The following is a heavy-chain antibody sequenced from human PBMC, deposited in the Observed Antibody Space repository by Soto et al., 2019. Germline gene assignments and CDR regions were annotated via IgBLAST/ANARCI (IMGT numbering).Heavy chain of an antibody. CDR3: GRFPSPRSPAGGTPFYYAMDV. CDR2: MNPINGAT. D-gene: IGHD6-13*01. Sequence: VASVKVSCKXSGYNFTAYDINWVRQASGQGLEWMGWMNPINGATGSARRFQGSVSMTRNTATGTAYLELTSLRSDDTAVYYCGRFPSPRSPAGGTPFYYAMDVWGQGTTVTVSS. J-gene: IGHJ6*02. V-gene: IGHV1-8*02. CDR1: GYNFTAYD.